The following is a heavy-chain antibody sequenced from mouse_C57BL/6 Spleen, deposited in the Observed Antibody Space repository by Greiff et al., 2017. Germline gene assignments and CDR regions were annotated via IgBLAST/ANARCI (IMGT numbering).Heavy chain of an antibody. CDR2: IWRGGST. Sequence: QVQLQQSGPGLVQPSQSLSITCTVSGFSLTSYGVHWVRQSPGKGLEWLGVIWRGGSTDYNAAFMSRLSITKDNSKSQVFFKMNSLQADDTAIYYCAKRGTTVQGYAMDYWGQGTSVTVSS. D-gene: IGHD1-1*01. CDR3: AKRGTTVQGYAMDY. CDR1: GFSLTSYG. V-gene: IGHV2-5*01. J-gene: IGHJ4*01.